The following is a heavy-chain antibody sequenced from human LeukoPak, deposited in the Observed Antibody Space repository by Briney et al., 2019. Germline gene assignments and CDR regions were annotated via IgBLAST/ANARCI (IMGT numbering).Heavy chain of an antibody. CDR1: GVIFSNYC. CDR3: ARDWGSTGYDLYAS. D-gene: IGHD5-12*01. J-gene: IGHJ5*02. V-gene: IGHV3-7*01. Sequence: GSLILSCAASGVIFSNYCMTWVRQPPGKGLEWVAHIRKDESERHYVDSVKDRLTISTANAKNSLDLQMERLRAEDTAVYYCARDWGSTGYDLYASWGQGTLVTVSS. CDR2: IRKDESER.